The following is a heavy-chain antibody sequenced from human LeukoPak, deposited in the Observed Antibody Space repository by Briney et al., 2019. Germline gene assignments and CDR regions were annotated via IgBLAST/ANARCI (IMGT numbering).Heavy chain of an antibody. Sequence: SETLSLTCTVSGGSISSDDYYWSWIRQHPGKGLEWIGYVFHSGSTYYNPSLKNRVTMSVDTSKNQFSLTLSSVTAADTAVYYCARGPGIVAAATLDYWGQGTLVTVSS. J-gene: IGHJ4*02. CDR2: VFHSGST. CDR1: GGSISSDDYY. V-gene: IGHV4-31*03. CDR3: ARGPGIVAAATLDY. D-gene: IGHD1-26*01.